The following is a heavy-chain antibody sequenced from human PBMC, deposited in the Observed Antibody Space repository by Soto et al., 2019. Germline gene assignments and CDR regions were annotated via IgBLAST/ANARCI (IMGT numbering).Heavy chain of an antibody. CDR1: GFTFSSYA. D-gene: IGHD6-19*01. J-gene: IGHJ4*02. Sequence: GGSLRLSCAASGFTFSSYAMSWVRQAPGKGLEWVSAISGSGGSTYYADSVKGRFTISRDNSKNTLYLQMNSLRAEDTAVYYCAKAREPKSQYSSGWTYYFDYWGQGTLVTVSS. CDR3: AKAREPKSQYSSGWTYYFDY. V-gene: IGHV3-23*01. CDR2: ISGSGGST.